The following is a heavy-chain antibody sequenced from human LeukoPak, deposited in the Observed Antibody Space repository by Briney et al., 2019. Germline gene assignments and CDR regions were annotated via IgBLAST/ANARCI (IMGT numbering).Heavy chain of an antibody. CDR1: GYSISSGYY. V-gene: IGHV4-38-2*02. Sequence: SETLSLTCTVSGYSISSGYYWGWIRQPPGKGLEWIGSIYHSGSTYYNPSLKSRVTISVDTSKNQFSLKLSSVTAADTAVYYCARLGPAAGTSFDYWGQGTLVTVSS. CDR3: ARLGPAAGTSFDY. CDR2: IYHSGST. J-gene: IGHJ4*02. D-gene: IGHD6-13*01.